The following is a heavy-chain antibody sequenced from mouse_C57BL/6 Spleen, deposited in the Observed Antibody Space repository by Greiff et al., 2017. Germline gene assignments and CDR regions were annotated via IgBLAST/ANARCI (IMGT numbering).Heavy chain of an antibody. CDR1: GYTFTSYW. CDR2: IHPNSGST. J-gene: IGHJ3*01. D-gene: IGHD1-1*01. CDR3: ARPFYGSSFAY. Sequence: QVQLQQPGAELVKPGASVKLSCKASGYTFTSYWMHWVKQRPGQGLEWIGMIHPNSGSTNYNEKFKSKATLTVDKSSSTAYMQLSSLTSEDSAVYYCARPFYGSSFAYWGQGTLVTVSA. V-gene: IGHV1-64*01.